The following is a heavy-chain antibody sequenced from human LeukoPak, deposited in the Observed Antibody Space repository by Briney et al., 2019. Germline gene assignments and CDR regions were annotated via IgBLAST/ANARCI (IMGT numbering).Heavy chain of an antibody. V-gene: IGHV1-69*13. Sequence: SVKVSCKASGGTFSSYAISWVRQAPGQGLEWMGGIIPIFGTANYAQKFQGRVTITADESTSTAYTELSSLRSEDTAVYYCARDPNDYYYGMDVWGQGTTVTVSS. D-gene: IGHD1-1*01. CDR3: ARDPNDYYYGMDV. CDR2: IIPIFGTA. J-gene: IGHJ6*02. CDR1: GGTFSSYA.